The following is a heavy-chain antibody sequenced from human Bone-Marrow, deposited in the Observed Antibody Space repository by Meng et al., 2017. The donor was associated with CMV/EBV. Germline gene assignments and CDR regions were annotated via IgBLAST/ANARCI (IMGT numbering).Heavy chain of an antibody. CDR3: ARESSDHTDKADY. CDR1: GYTFTGYY. J-gene: IGHJ4*02. Sequence: ASEKVSCKASGYTFTGYYLHWVRQAPGQGLEWMGWINPNSGGTNYAQKFQGRVTMTRDTSISTAYMELSRLRSDDTAVYYCARESSDHTDKADYLGQGTLVTVSS. CDR2: INPNSGGT. V-gene: IGHV1-2*02. D-gene: IGHD3-22*01.